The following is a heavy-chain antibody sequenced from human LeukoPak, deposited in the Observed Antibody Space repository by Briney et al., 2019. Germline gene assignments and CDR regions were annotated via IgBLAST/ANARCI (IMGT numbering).Heavy chain of an antibody. CDR1: GFTFSSYA. Sequence: GGSLRLSCAASGFTFSSYAMHWVRQAPGKGLEWVAVISYDGSNKYYADSVKGRFTISRDNSKNTLYLQMNSLRAEDTAVYYCAKNYGDYGTWGQGTLVTVSS. CDR2: ISYDGSNK. D-gene: IGHD4-17*01. CDR3: AKNYGDYGT. J-gene: IGHJ5*02. V-gene: IGHV3-30-3*01.